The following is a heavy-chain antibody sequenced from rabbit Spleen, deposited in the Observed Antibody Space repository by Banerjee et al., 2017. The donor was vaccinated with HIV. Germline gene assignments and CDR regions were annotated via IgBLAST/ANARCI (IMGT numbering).Heavy chain of an antibody. CDR1: GFSFSSSYW. V-gene: IGHV1S40*01. D-gene: IGHD4-2*01. CDR3: ARDVAVIGWNFSL. J-gene: IGHJ4*01. CDR2: VGTGSGTT. Sequence: QSLEESGGGLVKPEGSLTLTCTASGFSFSSSYWMCWVRQAPGKGLEWIGCVGTGSGTTWYASWAKGRFTITKASSTTVTLQMTSLTGADTATYFCARDVAVIGWNFSLWGPGTLVTVS.